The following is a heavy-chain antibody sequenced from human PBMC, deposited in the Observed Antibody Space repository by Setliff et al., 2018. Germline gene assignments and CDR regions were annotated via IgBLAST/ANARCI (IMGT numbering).Heavy chain of an antibody. J-gene: IGHJ4*02. V-gene: IGHV4-30-4*08. CDR1: GYSICSGDYY. D-gene: IGHD3-22*01. CDR2: IYSSGST. Sequence: TLSLTCAVSGYSICSGDYYWSWIRQPPGKGLEWIGYIYSSGSTYYNPSLKSRVSISVDTSKIQFSLKLSSVTAADTAVYYCARESRYYYDNLGTLDYWGQGTLVTVSS. CDR3: ARESRYYYDNLGTLDY.